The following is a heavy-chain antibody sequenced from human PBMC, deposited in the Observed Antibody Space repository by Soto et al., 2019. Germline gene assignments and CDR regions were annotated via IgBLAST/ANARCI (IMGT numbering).Heavy chain of an antibody. J-gene: IGHJ3*01. CDR3: ATEPIYYTDGSGYSL. Sequence: ASVKVSCKASGYSFATYGFSWVRQAPGQGLECVGWISAHNGDTHYSQKFQGRVTLTTDTSTNTGYMELRSLTSDDTAVYFCATEPIYYTDGSGYSLRGHG. CDR2: ISAHNGDT. V-gene: IGHV1-18*04. CDR1: GYSFATYG. D-gene: IGHD3-22*01.